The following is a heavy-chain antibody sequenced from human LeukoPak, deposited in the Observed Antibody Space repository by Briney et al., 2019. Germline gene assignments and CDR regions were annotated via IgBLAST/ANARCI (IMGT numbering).Heavy chain of an antibody. V-gene: IGHV3-21*01. D-gene: IGHD1-1*01. CDR2: ISSSSSYI. CDR1: GFTFSSYS. CDR3: ASTPAYNWNDESARTDY. J-gene: IGHJ4*02. Sequence: GGSLRLSCAASGFTFSSYSTNWVRQAPGKGLEWVSSISSSSSYIYYADSVKGRFTISRDNAKNSLYLQMNSLRAEDTAVYYCASTPAYNWNDESARTDYWGQGTLVTVSS.